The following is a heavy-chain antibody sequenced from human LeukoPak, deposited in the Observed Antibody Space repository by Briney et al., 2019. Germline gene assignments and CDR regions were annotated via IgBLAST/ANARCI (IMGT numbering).Heavy chain of an antibody. V-gene: IGHV4-34*01. D-gene: IGHD1-1*01. CDR2: INHRGDT. CDR3: ARGPTISETGYFDY. Sequence: SETLSLTCAVYGGSFSSYYWSWIRQSPGKGLEWIAEINHRGDTNYNPSVKSRVTISVDTSKNQFSLKVTSLTAADTAVYYCARGPTISETGYFDYWGQGTLVTVSS. J-gene: IGHJ4*03. CDR1: GGSFSSYY.